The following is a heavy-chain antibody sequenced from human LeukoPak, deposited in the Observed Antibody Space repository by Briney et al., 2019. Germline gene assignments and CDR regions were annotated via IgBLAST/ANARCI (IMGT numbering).Heavy chain of an antibody. CDR1: GYTFTSYG. CDR2: ISAYNGNT. CDR3: ARELIVGAIEVFPNYFDY. V-gene: IGHV1-18*01. J-gene: IGHJ4*02. D-gene: IGHD1-26*01. Sequence: GASVTVSCKASGYTFTSYGISWVRQAPGQGLEWMGWISAYNGNTNYAQKLQGRVTMTTDTSTSTAYMELRSLRSDDTAVYYCARELIVGAIEVFPNYFDYWGQGTLVTVSS.